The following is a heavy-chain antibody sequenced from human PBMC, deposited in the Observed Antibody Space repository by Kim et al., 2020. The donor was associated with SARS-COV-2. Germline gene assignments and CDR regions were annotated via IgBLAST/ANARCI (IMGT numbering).Heavy chain of an antibody. J-gene: IGHJ3*01. CDR3: ARASVLFYIGQGLSTLEF. V-gene: IGHV3-30*01. D-gene: IGHD3-3*01. Sequence: KGRFTISRDSFKNTLYLQLNSLQTEDTAVYYCARASVLFYIGQGLSTLEFWGQGTVVSVSS.